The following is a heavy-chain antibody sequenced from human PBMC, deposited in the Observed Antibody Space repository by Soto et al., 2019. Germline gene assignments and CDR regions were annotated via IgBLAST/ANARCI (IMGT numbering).Heavy chain of an antibody. CDR3: NRGSEYDFWSGYL. CDR2: IVPMFGTS. D-gene: IGHD3-3*01. Sequence: QERLVQSGAEVRKPGSSVKVSCKVTGGTSTRYAINWVRQAPGQGLEWMGGIVPMFGTSKYAQKFQGRVTITADTSTYIAYMELRSLRSEDTAVYYCNRGSEYDFWSGYLWGQGTLVYVSS. CDR1: GGTSTRYA. J-gene: IGHJ4*02. V-gene: IGHV1-69*06.